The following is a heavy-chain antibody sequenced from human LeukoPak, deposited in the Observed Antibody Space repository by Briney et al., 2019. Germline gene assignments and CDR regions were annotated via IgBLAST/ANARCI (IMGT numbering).Heavy chain of an antibody. CDR1: GGSISTYY. V-gene: IGHV4-59*01. CDR3: ARDRLRFLEKSYYYGMDV. D-gene: IGHD3-3*01. Sequence: PSETLSLTCTVSGGSISTYYWTWIRQPPGKGLGWIGYIYYSGSTNYNPSLKSRVTISVDASKNQFSLKLSSVTAADTAVYYCARDRLRFLEKSYYYGMDVWGQGTTVTVSS. J-gene: IGHJ6*02. CDR2: IYYSGST.